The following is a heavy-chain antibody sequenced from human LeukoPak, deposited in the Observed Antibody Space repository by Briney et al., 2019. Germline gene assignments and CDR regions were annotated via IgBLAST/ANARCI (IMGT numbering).Heavy chain of an antibody. D-gene: IGHD1-26*01. CDR3: AKDPQKWESYLDY. V-gene: IGHV3-33*06. CDR1: GFTFRSYG. CDR2: IWYDGSNK. J-gene: IGHJ4*02. Sequence: PRRSPRLSCAASGFTFRSYGMHWVRPAPGKGLEWVAVIWYDGSNKYYADSVKGRFTISRDNFKNTLYLQMSSLRAEDTAVYYCAKDPQKWESYLDYWGQGTLVTVSS.